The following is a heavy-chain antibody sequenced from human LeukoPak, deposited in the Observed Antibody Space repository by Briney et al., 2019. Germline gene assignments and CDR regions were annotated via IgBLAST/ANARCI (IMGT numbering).Heavy chain of an antibody. CDR1: GFTFSAYP. D-gene: IGHD5-18*01. CDR3: AKGWVTDRNYFDS. V-gene: IGHV3-23*01. J-gene: IGHJ4*02. Sequence: GGSLRLSCAASGFTFSAYPMSWVRQAPGKGLEWVSTISGSGGSTYSADSVKGRFTISRDNSKNTLYLQMNNLRGEDTAVFYCAKGWVTDRNYFDSWGQGTLVTVSS. CDR2: ISGSGGST.